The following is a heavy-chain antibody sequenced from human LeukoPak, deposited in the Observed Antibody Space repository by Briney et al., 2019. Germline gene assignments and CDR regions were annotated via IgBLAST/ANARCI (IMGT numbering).Heavy chain of an antibody. V-gene: IGHV1-69*04. Sequence: SAKVSCKTSGGTFSSSAITWVRQAPGQGLEWMGRIIPVLNITTYAQKFQGSVTITADTSTSTVYMELSSLRSEETAIYYCARDQGLTAPPPYGLDVWGQGTTVIVSS. CDR3: ARDQGLTAPPPYGLDV. J-gene: IGHJ6*02. D-gene: IGHD5-18*01. CDR2: IIPVLNIT. CDR1: GGTFSSSA.